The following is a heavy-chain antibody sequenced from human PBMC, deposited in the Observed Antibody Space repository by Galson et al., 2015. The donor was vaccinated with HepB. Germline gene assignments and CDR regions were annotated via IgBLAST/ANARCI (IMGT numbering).Heavy chain of an antibody. V-gene: IGHV3-33*01. D-gene: IGHD6-6*01. CDR2: IWYDSSNK. CDR3: ARGHRRIATRLRPGPAAEAPDY. Sequence: SMSPSCAASGFTFGSYGMHWVRQAPREGLEWVALIWYDSSNKYYVDSVKGRFTMSRDNLKNTLFLRMTSRRAEDTAVYYCARGHRRIATRLRPGPAAEAPDYWGQGILVTVSS. J-gene: IGHJ4*02. CDR1: GFTFGSYG.